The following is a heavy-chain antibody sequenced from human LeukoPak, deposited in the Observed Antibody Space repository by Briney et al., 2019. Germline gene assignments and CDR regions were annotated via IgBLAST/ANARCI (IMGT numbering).Heavy chain of an antibody. CDR3: ARGMGDY. V-gene: IGHV3-7*03. J-gene: IGHJ4*02. CDR1: GFTFSSYG. Sequence: GGSLRLSCAASGFTFSSYGMTWVRQAPGKGLEWVANIMQDGTEKNYVDSVKGRFTISRDNAKNSLYLQMNSLRAEDTAVYYCARGMGDYWGREPWSPSPQ. D-gene: IGHD1-26*01. CDR2: IMQDGTEK.